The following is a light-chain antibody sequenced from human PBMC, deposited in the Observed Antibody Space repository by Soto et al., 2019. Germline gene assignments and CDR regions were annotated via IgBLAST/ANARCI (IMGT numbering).Light chain of an antibody. Sequence: EIVLTQSPGTLSLSPGERATLSCRASQSVSNYLAWYQQKPGQAPRLLIYHASNRASGIPDRFSGSGSGTDFTLTVSNVEPEDFAVYYCQQRSNLPLTFGHGTKLEIK. V-gene: IGKV3-11*01. CDR1: QSVSNY. J-gene: IGKJ2*01. CDR2: HAS. CDR3: QQRSNLPLT.